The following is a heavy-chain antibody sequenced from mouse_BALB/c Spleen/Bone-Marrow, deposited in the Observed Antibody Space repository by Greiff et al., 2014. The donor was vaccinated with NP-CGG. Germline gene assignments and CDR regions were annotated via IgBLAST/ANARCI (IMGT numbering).Heavy chain of an antibody. CDR2: IDPANGNT. CDR1: GFNIKDTY. Sequence: EVQLQQSGAELVKPGASVKLSCTASGFNIKDTYMHWVKQRPEQGLEWIGRIDPANGNTKYDPKFQGKATITADTSSNTAYLQLSSLTSEDTAVYYCGRVWGPYYYHAMDYWGQGTSVTVSS. CDR3: GRVWGPYYYHAMDY. D-gene: IGHD2-10*01. J-gene: IGHJ4*01. V-gene: IGHV14-3*02.